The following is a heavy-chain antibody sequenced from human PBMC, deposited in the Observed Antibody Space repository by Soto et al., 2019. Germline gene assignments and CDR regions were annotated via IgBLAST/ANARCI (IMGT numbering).Heavy chain of an antibody. D-gene: IGHD6-13*01. J-gene: IGHJ4*02. V-gene: IGHV4-59*01. CDR2: IYYSGST. CDR1: GGSISSYY. CDR3: ARESIYSSSWTYYFDY. Sequence: SETLSLTCTVSGGSISSYYWSWIRQPPGKGLEWIGYIYYSGSTNYNPSLKSRVTISVDTSKNQFSLKLSSVTAADTAVYYCARESIYSSSWTYYFDYWGQGTLVTVSS.